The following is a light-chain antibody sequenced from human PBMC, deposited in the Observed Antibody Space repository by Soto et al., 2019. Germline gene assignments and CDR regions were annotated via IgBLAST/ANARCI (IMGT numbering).Light chain of an antibody. J-gene: IGLJ1*01. V-gene: IGLV2-8*01. CDR2: EVS. CDR3: SSYGGSNNVV. Sequence: QSALTQPPSASGSPGQSVTISCTGTSSDVGGYNYVSWYQHHPGKAPKLMIYEVSERPSGVPDRFSGCKSSNTASLAVSGLPAEDEADYCCSSYGGSNNVVFGTGTQVTVL. CDR1: SSDVGGYNY.